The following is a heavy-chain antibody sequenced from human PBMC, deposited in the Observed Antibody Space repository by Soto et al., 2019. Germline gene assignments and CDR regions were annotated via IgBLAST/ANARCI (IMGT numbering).Heavy chain of an antibody. Sequence: QVQLVQSGAEVKKPGSSVKVSCKASGGTFSSYTISWVRQAPGQGLEWMGRIIPILGIANYAQKFQGRVTITADKSTSTAYMELSSLRSEDTAVYYCARDVGWGSSSWWTGLAFDICGQGTMVTVSS. CDR3: ARDVGWGSSSWWTGLAFDI. CDR1: GGTFSSYT. D-gene: IGHD6-13*01. CDR2: IIPILGIA. V-gene: IGHV1-69*08. J-gene: IGHJ3*02.